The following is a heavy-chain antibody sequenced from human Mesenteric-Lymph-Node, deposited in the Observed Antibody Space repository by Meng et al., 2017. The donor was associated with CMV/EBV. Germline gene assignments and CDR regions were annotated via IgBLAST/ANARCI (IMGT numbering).Heavy chain of an antibody. CDR1: GYTFSDYY. D-gene: IGHD3-22*01. V-gene: IGHV1-2*02. CDR2: IYPLTGDT. Sequence: ASVKVSCKASGYTFSDYYIHWVRQAPGQGLEWMGWIYPLTGDTNYPQNFQGRVTMTRDTSTSTAYMELSRLRSDDTAVYYCARGNYDSSGPDDYWGQGTLVTVSS. CDR3: ARGNYDSSGPDDY. J-gene: IGHJ4*02.